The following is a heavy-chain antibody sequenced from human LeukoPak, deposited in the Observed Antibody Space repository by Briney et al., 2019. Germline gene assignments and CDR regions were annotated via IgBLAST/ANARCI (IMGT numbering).Heavy chain of an antibody. D-gene: IGHD3-9*01. Sequence: ASVKVSCTASGYTFTGYYMHWVRQAPGQGLEGMGRINPNSGGTNYAQKFQGRVTMTRDTPISTAYMELSRLRSDDTAVYYCARWYYDILTGYYHFDYWGQGTLVTVSS. CDR2: INPNSGGT. CDR1: GYTFTGYY. CDR3: ARWYYDILTGYYHFDY. V-gene: IGHV1-2*06. J-gene: IGHJ4*02.